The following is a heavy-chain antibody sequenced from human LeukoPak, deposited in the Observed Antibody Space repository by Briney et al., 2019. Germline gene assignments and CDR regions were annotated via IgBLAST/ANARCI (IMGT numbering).Heavy chain of an antibody. D-gene: IGHD5-24*01. CDR3: AGLVSSSGGYNSRVDY. J-gene: IGHJ4*02. V-gene: IGHV4-59*01. CDR1: GGSISGYY. Sequence: SETLSLTCTVSGGSISGYYWSWIRHPPGKGLEWIGYIYYSGSTNYNPSLKSRVTISVDTSANQSSLKLSSVTAADTAVYYCAGLVSSSGGYNSRVDYWGQGTLVTVSS. CDR2: IYYSGST.